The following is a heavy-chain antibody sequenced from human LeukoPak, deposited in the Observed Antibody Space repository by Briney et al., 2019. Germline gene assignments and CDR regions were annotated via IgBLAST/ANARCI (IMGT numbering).Heavy chain of an antibody. D-gene: IGHD2-15*01. J-gene: IGHJ4*02. CDR2: IIPSGGAT. CDR3: AREGLVVVSAADY. V-gene: IGHV1-46*01. Sequence: ASVKASCKTSGYTFTSYHIHWVRQAPGQGLEWMGKIIPSGGATTYAQKFQGRVTLTRDTSTSTVYMELSSLRSDDTALYYCAREGLVVVSAADYWGQGTLVTVSS. CDR1: GYTFTSYH.